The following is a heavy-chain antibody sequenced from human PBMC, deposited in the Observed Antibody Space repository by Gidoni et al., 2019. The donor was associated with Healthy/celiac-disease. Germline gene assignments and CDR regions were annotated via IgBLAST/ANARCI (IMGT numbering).Heavy chain of an antibody. Sequence: EVQPVQSGAAVTKPGGSRKISCKGSGYSFTGYWIGWVRQMPAKGLEWMGIIYPGDSDTRYSPSFQGQVSISADKSISTAYLQWSSLEASDTAMYYCGCYRSGYIFDYWGQGTLVTVSS. J-gene: IGHJ4*02. V-gene: IGHV5-51*03. CDR1: GYSFTGYW. CDR2: IYPGDSDT. CDR3: GCYRSGYIFDY. D-gene: IGHD3-22*01.